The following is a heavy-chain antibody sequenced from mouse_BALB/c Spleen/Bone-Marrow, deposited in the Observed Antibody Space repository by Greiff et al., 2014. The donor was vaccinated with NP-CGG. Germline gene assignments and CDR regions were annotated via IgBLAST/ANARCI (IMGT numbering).Heavy chain of an antibody. V-gene: IGHV1-69*02. CDR1: GHTFTDYW. Sequence: QVQLQQPGAELVTPGASVKMSCKASGHTFTDYWMHWVKQRPGQGLEWIGAIDTSDSYTSYNQKFKGKATLTVDESSNTAYMQLSSLTSEDSAVYYCARSDYRYDPLAYWGQGTLVTVSA. CDR3: ARSDYRYDPLAY. J-gene: IGHJ3*01. D-gene: IGHD2-14*01. CDR2: IDTSDSYT.